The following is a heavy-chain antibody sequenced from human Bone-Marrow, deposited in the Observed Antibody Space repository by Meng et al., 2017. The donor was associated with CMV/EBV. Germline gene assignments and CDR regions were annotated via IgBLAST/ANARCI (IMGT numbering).Heavy chain of an antibody. Sequence: SVKVSCKASGGTFSSYAIRWVRQAPGQGLEWMGGIIPILGIANYAQKFQGRVTITADNSTSTAYMELSSLRSEDSAVYYGARVGRCSSTSCLRKYFQHWGQGTLVTVSS. J-gene: IGHJ1*01. CDR1: GGTFSSYA. V-gene: IGHV1-69*10. D-gene: IGHD2-2*01. CDR3: ARVGRCSSTSCLRKYFQH. CDR2: IIPILGIA.